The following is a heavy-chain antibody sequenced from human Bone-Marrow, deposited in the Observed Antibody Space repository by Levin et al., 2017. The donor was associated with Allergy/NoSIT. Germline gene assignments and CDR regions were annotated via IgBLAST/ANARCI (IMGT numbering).Heavy chain of an antibody. J-gene: IGHJ4*02. CDR2: IKSKTNGGTT. Sequence: KPGGSLRLSCAASGFTFTNAWLNWVRQAPGKGLEWVGRIKSKTNGGTTDYAAPVKGRFTISRDDSRNTLYLQMNSLKTEDTAVYYCTQPYASRFDYWGQGALVTVSS. CDR1: GFTFTNAW. D-gene: IGHD2-2*01. V-gene: IGHV3-15*01. CDR3: TQPYASRFDY.